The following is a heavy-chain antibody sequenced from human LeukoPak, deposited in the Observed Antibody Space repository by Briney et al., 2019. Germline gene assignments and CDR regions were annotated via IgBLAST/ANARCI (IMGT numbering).Heavy chain of an antibody. V-gene: IGHV3-21*01. J-gene: IGHJ5*02. D-gene: IGHD6-13*01. CDR3: ARQIRGIAAADPSWFDP. CDR2: ISGSSYYI. Sequence: PGGSLRLSCAASGFTFSSYSMNWVRQAPGKGLEWVSSISGSSYYIYYADSVKGRFTISRDNAKNSLYLQMNSLRAEDTAVYYCARQIRGIAAADPSWFDPWGQGTLVTVSS. CDR1: GFTFSSYS.